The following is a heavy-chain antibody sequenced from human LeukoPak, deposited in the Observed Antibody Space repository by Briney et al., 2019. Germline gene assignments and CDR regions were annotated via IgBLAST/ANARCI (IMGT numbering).Heavy chain of an antibody. CDR3: ARAQGRPIVVSVSRRGNAFDI. Sequence: KAGGSLRLSCAASGFTFSSYSMNWVRQAPGKGLEGVSSISSSSSYIYYADSVKGRFTISRDNSKNTLYLQMNSLRAEDTAVYYCARAQGRPIVVSVSRRGNAFDIWGQGTMVTVSS. J-gene: IGHJ3*02. CDR1: GFTFSSYS. D-gene: IGHD2-21*01. CDR2: ISSSSSYI. V-gene: IGHV3-21*01.